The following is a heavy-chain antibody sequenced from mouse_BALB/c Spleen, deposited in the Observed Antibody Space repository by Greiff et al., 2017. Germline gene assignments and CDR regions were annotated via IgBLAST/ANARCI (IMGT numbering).Heavy chain of an antibody. CDR3: ARDARYYFDY. J-gene: IGHJ2*01. V-gene: IGHV3-6*02. CDR1: GYSITSGYY. CDR2: ISYDGSN. Sequence: EVQLQESGPGLVKPSQSLSLTCSVTGYSITSGYYWNWIRQFPGNKLEWMGYISYDGSNNYNPSLKNRISITRDTSKNQFFLKLNSVTTEDTATYYCARDARYYFDYWGQGTTLTVSS. D-gene: IGHD3-1*01.